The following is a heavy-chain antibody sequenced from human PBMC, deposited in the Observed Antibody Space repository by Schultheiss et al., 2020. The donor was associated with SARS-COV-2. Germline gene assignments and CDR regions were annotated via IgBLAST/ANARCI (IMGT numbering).Heavy chain of an antibody. CDR2: IYSGGST. CDR3: ARGPRDIVGATGWDY. CDR1: GFTFSSYA. V-gene: IGHV3-66*02. D-gene: IGHD1-26*01. Sequence: GGSLRLSCAASGFTFSSYAMSWVRQAPGKGLEWVSVIYSGGSTYYADSVKGRFTISRDNSKNTLYLQMNSLRAEDTAVYYCARGPRDIVGATGWDYWGQGTLVTVSS. J-gene: IGHJ4*02.